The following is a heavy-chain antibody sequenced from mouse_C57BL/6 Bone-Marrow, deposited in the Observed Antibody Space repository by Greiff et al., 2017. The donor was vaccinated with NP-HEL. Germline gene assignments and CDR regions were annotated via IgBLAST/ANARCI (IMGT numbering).Heavy chain of an antibody. CDR2: IDPETGGT. D-gene: IGHD2-2*01. V-gene: IGHV1-15*01. J-gene: IGHJ3*01. CDR3: TSDLLWLRRRAY. CDR1: GYTFTDYE. Sequence: VQLQQPGAELVKPGASVKLSCKASGYTFTDYEMHWVKQTPVHGLEWIGAIDPETGGTAYNQKFKGKAILTADKSSSTAYMELRSLTSEDSAVYYCTSDLLWLRRRAYWGQGTLVTVSA.